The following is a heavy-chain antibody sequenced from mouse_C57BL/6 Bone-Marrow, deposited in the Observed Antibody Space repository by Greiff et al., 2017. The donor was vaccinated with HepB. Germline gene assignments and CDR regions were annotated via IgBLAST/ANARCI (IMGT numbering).Heavy chain of an antibody. CDR2: IDPSDSYT. CDR3: AILTPMDY. V-gene: IGHV1-50*01. J-gene: IGHJ4*01. Sequence: VKLQESGAELVKPGASVKLSCKASGYTFTSYWMQWVKQRPGQGLEWIGEIDPSDSYTNYNQKFKGKATLTVDTSSSTAYMQLSSLTSEDSAVYYCAILTPMDYWGQGTSVTVSS. CDR1: GYTFTSYW.